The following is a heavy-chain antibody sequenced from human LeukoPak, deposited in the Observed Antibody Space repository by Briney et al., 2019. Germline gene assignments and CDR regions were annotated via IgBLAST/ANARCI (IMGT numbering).Heavy chain of an antibody. CDR3: ANDYYDSSGYYYVYYFDY. V-gene: IGHV3-48*01. Sequence: GGSLRLSCAASGFTFSSYSMNWVRQAPGKRLEWVSYISSSSSTIYYADSVKGRFTISRDNSKNTLYLQMNGLRAEDTAVYYCANDYYDSSGYYYVYYFDYWGQGTLVTVSS. J-gene: IGHJ4*02. CDR1: GFTFSSYS. CDR2: ISSSSSTI. D-gene: IGHD3-22*01.